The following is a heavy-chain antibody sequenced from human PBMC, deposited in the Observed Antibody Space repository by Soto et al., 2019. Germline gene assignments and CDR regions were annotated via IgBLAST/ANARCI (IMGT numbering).Heavy chain of an antibody. D-gene: IGHD3-3*01. V-gene: IGHV4-34*01. CDR3: ARGLKRFLGRAPIYYYYGMDV. CDR1: GGSFIGYY. CDR2: INHSGST. J-gene: IGHJ6*02. Sequence: SETLSLTCAVYGGSFIGYYWIFIRQPPFKGREWIGEINHSGSTNYNPSLKSRVTISVDTSKNQFSLKLSSVTAADTAVYYCARGLKRFLGRAPIYYYYGMDVWGQGTTVTVSS.